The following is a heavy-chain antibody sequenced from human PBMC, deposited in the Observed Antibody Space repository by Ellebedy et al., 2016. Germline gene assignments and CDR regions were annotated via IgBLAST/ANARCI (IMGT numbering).Heavy chain of an antibody. CDR3: ARDTKRGFDY. V-gene: IGHV4-59*01. CDR2: IYYSGST. Sequence: SETLSLTCTVSGGSISSYYWSWIRQPPGKGLEWIGYIYYSGSTNYNPSLKSRVTISVDTSKNQFSLKLSSVTAADTAVYYCARDTKRGFDYWGQGTLVTVSS. CDR1: GGSISSYY. D-gene: IGHD1-1*01. J-gene: IGHJ4*02.